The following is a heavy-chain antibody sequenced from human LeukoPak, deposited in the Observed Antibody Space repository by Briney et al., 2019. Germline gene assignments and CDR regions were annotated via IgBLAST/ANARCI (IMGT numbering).Heavy chain of an antibody. CDR3: ARGVDSSGWYYYFDY. Sequence: ASVKVSCKASGYTFTSYDINWVRRATGQGLEWMGWMNPNSGNTGYAQKFQGRVTMTRNTSISTAYMELSSLRSEDTAVYYCARGVDSSGWYYYFDYWGQGTLVAVSS. V-gene: IGHV1-8*01. CDR1: GYTFTSYD. CDR2: MNPNSGNT. D-gene: IGHD6-19*01. J-gene: IGHJ4*02.